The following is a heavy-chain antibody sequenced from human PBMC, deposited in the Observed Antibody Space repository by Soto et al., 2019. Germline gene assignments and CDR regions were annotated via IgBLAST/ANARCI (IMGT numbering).Heavy chain of an antibody. Sequence: QVQLVESGGGVVQPGRSLRLSCKGSGFTFNKYGMHWVRQAPGKGLEWVAIIWYDGSNDFYADSVKGRFTISKDNSKNKVYLEMDSLRVEDTGIYYCARAGVENWLDPWGQGTLVTVSS. CDR3: ARAGVENWLDP. D-gene: IGHD3-10*01. CDR2: IWYDGSND. J-gene: IGHJ5*02. V-gene: IGHV3-33*01. CDR1: GFTFNKYG.